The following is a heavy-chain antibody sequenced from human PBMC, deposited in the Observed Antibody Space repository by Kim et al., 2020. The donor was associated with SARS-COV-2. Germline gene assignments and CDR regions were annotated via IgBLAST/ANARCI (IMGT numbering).Heavy chain of an antibody. V-gene: IGHV5-51*01. J-gene: IGHJ3*02. D-gene: IGHD3-22*01. CDR1: GYPFTTYW. CDR2: IYPYDSAN. Sequence: GESLKISCKGSGYPFTTYWIGWVRQMPGKGLEWKGIIYPYDSANRYSPSFQGQVTISVDESISSAYLQWSSLQASDTAMYYCARRGSYDSSGLSAFDIWGQGTMVTVSS. CDR3: ARRGSYDSSGLSAFDI.